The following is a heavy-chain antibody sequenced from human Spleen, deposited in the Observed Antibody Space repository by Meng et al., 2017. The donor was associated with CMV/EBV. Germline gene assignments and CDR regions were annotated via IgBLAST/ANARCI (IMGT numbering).Heavy chain of an antibody. V-gene: IGHV1-2*02. CDR1: GYTFTGYY. D-gene: IGHD5-24*01. CDR2: INPNSGGT. J-gene: IGHJ4*02. Sequence: VRRVQCGAGVKKPGASVKVSCKASGYTFTGYYMHWVRQAPGQGLEWMGWINPNSGGTNYAQKFQGRVTMTRDTSISTAYMELSRLRSDDTAVYYCARVGEMATISYYWGQGTLVTVSS. CDR3: ARVGEMATISYY.